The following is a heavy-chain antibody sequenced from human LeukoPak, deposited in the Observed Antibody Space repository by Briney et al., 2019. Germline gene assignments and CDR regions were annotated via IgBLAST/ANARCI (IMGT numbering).Heavy chain of an antibody. D-gene: IGHD3-10*01. CDR1: GFTFRTSG. CDR3: AKLFESGTYNNFFHY. J-gene: IGHJ4*02. Sequence: GGSLRLSCAASGFTFRTSGMNWVRQAPGKGLEWVSAITATSSSTHDADSVQGRFTISRDNSKNTLYLQMNSLRPEDTAIYYCAKLFESGTYNNFFHYWGQGTLVTVFS. CDR2: ITATSSST. V-gene: IGHV3-23*01.